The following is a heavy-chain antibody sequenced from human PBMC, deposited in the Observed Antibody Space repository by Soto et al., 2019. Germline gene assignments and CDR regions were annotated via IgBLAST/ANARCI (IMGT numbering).Heavy chain of an antibody. Sequence: VPLVESGGGLVKPGGSLRLSCAASGFTFRSYSMNWVRQAPGKGLEWVSSISSSSFSINYADSVKGRFSISRDNAQNSLHLQMNNLRAEDTAVYYCARNESSNIYGMDVWGQGTTVTVSS. D-gene: IGHD6-6*01. CDR1: GFTFRSYS. J-gene: IGHJ6*01. CDR2: ISSSSFSI. V-gene: IGHV3-21*01. CDR3: ARNESSNIYGMDV.